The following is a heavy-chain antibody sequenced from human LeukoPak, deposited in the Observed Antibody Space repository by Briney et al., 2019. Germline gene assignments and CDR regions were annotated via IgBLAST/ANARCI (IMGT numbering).Heavy chain of an antibody. CDR1: GFTFSNYG. V-gene: IGHV3-30*03. Sequence: PGRSLRLSCAASGFTFSNYGMHWVRQAPGKGLEWVAVISYDGSNKYYADSVKGRFTISRDNSKNTLYLQMNSLRAEDTAVYYCARHRVGSSGWYWYFDLWGRGTLVTVSS. D-gene: IGHD6-19*01. J-gene: IGHJ2*01. CDR2: ISYDGSNK. CDR3: ARHRVGSSGWYWYFDL.